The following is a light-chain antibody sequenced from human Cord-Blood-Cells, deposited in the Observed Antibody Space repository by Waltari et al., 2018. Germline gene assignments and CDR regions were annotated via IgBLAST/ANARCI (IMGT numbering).Light chain of an antibody. CDR1: SSDVGGYNY. Sequence: QSALTQPASVSGSPGRSITISCTGTSSDVGGYNYVSWYHKHPCKAPKLIIYYVSNRPAWVSNLFSGSKSRSTASLTISWIQAEDEADFSCSSYTSRSTLVFGGGTKLTVL. CDR2: YVS. J-gene: IGLJ2*01. V-gene: IGLV2-14*01. CDR3: SSYTSRSTLV.